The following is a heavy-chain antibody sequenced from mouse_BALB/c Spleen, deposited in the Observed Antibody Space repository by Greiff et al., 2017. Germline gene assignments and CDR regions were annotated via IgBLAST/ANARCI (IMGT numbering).Heavy chain of an antibody. V-gene: IGHV5-6-5*01. CDR1: GFTFSSYA. Sequence: EVQLVESGGGLVKPGGSLKLSCAASGFTFSSYAMSWVRQTPEKRLEWVASISSGGSTYYPDSVKGRFTISRDNARNILYLQMSSLRSEDTAMYYCARRWGNYWYFDVWGAGTTVTVSS. D-gene: IGHD2-1*01. CDR2: ISSGGST. CDR3: ARRWGNYWYFDV. J-gene: IGHJ1*01.